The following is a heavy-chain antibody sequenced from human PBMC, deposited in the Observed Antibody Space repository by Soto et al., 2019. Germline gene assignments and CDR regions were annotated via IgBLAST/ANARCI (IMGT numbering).Heavy chain of an antibody. D-gene: IGHD5-18*01. Sequence: QVQLVESGGGVVQPGRSLRLSCAASGFTFSSYAMHWVRQAPGKGLEWVAVISYDGSNKYYADSVKGRFTISRDNSKNTLYLQMNSLRAEDTAVYYCANWERYSYGYAYWGQGTLVTVSS. CDR3: ANWERYSYGYAY. CDR2: ISYDGSNK. CDR1: GFTFSSYA. J-gene: IGHJ4*02. V-gene: IGHV3-30-3*01.